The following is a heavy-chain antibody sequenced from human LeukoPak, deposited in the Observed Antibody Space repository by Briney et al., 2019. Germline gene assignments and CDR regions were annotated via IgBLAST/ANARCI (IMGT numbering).Heavy chain of an antibody. CDR2: IVVGSGNT. Sequence: ASVKVSCKASGFTFTSSAVQWVRQARGQRLEWLGWIVVGSGNTNYAQKFQERVTITRDMSTSTAYMELSSLRSEDTAVYYCAAPGGSGSYPYWGQGTLVTVSS. D-gene: IGHD3-10*01. CDR3: AAPGGSGSYPY. V-gene: IGHV1-58*01. J-gene: IGHJ4*02. CDR1: GFTFTSSA.